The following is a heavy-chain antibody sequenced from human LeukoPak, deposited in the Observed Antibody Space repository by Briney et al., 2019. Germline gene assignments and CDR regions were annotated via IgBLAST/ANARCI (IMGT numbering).Heavy chain of an antibody. CDR2: FYTRGST. J-gene: IGHJ3*02. Sequence: SETLSLTYTVSGGSASIYYWRWIRQSAGKGLEWIGRFYTRGSTNYNPSLRSRVTMSADTSKNQFSLKLSSVTAADTAVYYCARDFGGAFDIWGQGTMVTVSS. CDR3: ARDFGGAFDI. CDR1: GGSASIYY. D-gene: IGHD3-16*01. V-gene: IGHV4-4*07.